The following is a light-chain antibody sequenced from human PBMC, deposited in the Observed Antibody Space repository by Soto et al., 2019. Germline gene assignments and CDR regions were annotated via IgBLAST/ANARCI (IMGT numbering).Light chain of an antibody. CDR2: DAS. J-gene: IGKJ2*01. Sequence: EIVLTQSPATLSLSPGERATLSCRASQSVSSYLAWYQQKPGQAPRLLIYDASNRATGIPARFSGSGSATDFTLTISSLEPEDCAVYYCQQRSNWPPVYTFGQGTKLEIK. CDR3: QQRSNWPPVYT. CDR1: QSVSSY. V-gene: IGKV3-11*01.